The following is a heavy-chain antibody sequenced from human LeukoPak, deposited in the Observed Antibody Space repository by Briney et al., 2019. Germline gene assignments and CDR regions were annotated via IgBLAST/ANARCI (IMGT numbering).Heavy chain of an antibody. D-gene: IGHD2-21*01. CDR2: IWYDGSNK. V-gene: IGHV3-33*01. CDR3: ARDAIQYGMDV. Sequence: PGGSLRLSCAASGFTFSSYGMHWVRRAPGKGLEGVAVIWYDGSNKYYADSVKGRFTISRDNSKNTLYLQMNSLRAEDTAVYYCARDAIQYGMDVWGQGTTVTVSS. J-gene: IGHJ6*02. CDR1: GFTFSSYG.